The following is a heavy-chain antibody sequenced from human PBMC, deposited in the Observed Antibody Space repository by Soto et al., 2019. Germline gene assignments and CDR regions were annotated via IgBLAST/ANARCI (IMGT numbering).Heavy chain of an antibody. J-gene: IGHJ6*02. CDR1: GFTFSSYA. Sequence: QVQLVESGGGVVQPGRSLRLSCAASGFTFSSYAMHWVRQAPGKGLEWVAVISYDGSNKYYADSVKGRFTISRDNSKNTLYLQMNSLRAEDTAVHYCARSGAIENIAAAGKYYYYGMDVWGQGTTVTVSS. CDR2: ISYDGSNK. CDR3: ARSGAIENIAAAGKYYYYGMDV. D-gene: IGHD6-13*01. V-gene: IGHV3-30-3*01.